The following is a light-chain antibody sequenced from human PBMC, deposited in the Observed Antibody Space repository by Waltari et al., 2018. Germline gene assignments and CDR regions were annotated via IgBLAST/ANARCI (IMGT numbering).Light chain of an antibody. CDR1: SSNIGRNT. J-gene: IGLJ3*02. CDR2: SNN. Sequence: QSALTQPPSASGTPGQRVTIPCSGSSSNIGRNTVNWYQQLPGTAPKPPIYSNNQGPSGVPDRFSGSKSGTSASLAINGLQSEDEADYYCAAWDGSLDGPVFGGGTKVTVL. CDR3: AAWDGSLDGPV. V-gene: IGLV1-44*01.